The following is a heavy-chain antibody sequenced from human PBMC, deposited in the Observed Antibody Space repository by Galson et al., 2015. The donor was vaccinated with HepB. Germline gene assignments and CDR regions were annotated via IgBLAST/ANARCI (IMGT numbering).Heavy chain of an antibody. J-gene: IGHJ6*02. D-gene: IGHD5-18*01. CDR2: ISSSRSSI. Sequence: SLRLSCAASGFTFSSYSMNWVRQAPGKGLEWVSYISSSRSSIYYADSVKGRFTISRDNAKNSLNLQMNSLRDEDTAVYYCAGRGYSYGFDYYYGMDVWGQGTTVTVPS. CDR1: GFTFSSYS. CDR3: AGRGYSYGFDYYYGMDV. V-gene: IGHV3-48*02.